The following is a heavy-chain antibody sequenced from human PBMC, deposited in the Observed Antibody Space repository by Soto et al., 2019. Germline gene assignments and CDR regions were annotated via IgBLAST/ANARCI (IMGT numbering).Heavy chain of an antibody. CDR3: ARTVTYYYGSGSPFFDY. D-gene: IGHD3-10*01. Sequence: GASVKVSCKASGYTFTGYYMHWVRQAPGQGLEWMGWINPNSGGTNYAQKFQGWVTMTRDTSISTAYMELSRLRSDDTAVYYCARTVTYYYGSGSPFFDYWGQGTLVTVS. V-gene: IGHV1-2*04. CDR2: INPNSGGT. CDR1: GYTFTGYY. J-gene: IGHJ4*02.